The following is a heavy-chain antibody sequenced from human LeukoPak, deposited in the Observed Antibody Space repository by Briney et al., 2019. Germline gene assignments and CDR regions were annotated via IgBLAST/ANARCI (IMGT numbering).Heavy chain of an antibody. CDR2: ISTSSSYI. D-gene: IGHD1-7*01. J-gene: IGHJ5*02. CDR3: ARDSENVSGTTSWFDP. Sequence: GGSLRLSCAASGFTFSYYSMNWVRQAPGKGLEWVSSISTSSSYIYYADSVKGRFTISRDNARKSLYLQMNSLRAEDTAVYYCARDSENVSGTTSWFDPWGQGTLVTVSS. V-gene: IGHV3-21*01. CDR1: GFTFSYYS.